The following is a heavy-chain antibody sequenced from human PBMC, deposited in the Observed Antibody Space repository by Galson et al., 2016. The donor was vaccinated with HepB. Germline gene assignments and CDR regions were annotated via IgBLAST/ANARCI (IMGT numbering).Heavy chain of an antibody. CDR3: AASIHSGCFDY. CDR2: IAVGSGNT. V-gene: IGHV1-58*01. Sequence: SVKVSCKASGFTFTSSAVQWVRQARGQRLEWIGWIAVGSGNTNYAQKFQERVTITRDMSTSTAYMELSSLRSEDTAVYYCAASIHSGCFDYWGQGTLVTVSS. J-gene: IGHJ4*02. D-gene: IGHD1-26*01. CDR1: GFTFTSSA.